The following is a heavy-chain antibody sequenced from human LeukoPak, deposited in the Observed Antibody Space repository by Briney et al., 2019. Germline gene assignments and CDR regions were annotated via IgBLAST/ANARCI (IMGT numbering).Heavy chain of an antibody. Sequence: SETLSLTCTVSGGSISSYYWSWIRQPPGKGLEWIGYIYYSGSTNYNPSLKSRVTISVDTSKNQFSLKLSSVTAADTAVYYCARTPFGVVRLMWYFDYWGQGTLVTVSS. CDR1: GGSISSYY. CDR3: ARTPFGVVRLMWYFDY. CDR2: IYYSGST. J-gene: IGHJ4*02. V-gene: IGHV4-59*12. D-gene: IGHD3-3*01.